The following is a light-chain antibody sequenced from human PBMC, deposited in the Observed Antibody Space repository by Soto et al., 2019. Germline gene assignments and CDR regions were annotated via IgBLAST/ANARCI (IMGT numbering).Light chain of an antibody. CDR1: QTISSW. V-gene: IGKV1-5*03. Sequence: IQMTQSPSTLPVSVGDRVTITCRASQTISSWLAWYQQKPGKAPKLLIYKASTLKSGVPSRFSGSGSGTEFTLTISSLQPDDFATYYCQHYNSYSEAFGQGTKVDIK. CDR3: QHYNSYSEA. J-gene: IGKJ1*01. CDR2: KAS.